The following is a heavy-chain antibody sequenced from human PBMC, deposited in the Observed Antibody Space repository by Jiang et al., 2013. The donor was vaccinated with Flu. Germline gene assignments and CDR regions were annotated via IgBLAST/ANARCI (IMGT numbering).Heavy chain of an antibody. CDR1: GYTFTSYY. CDR2: INPSGGST. J-gene: IGHJ5*02. Sequence: AEVKKPGASVKVSCKASGYTFTSYYMHWVRQAPGQGLEWMGIINPSGGSTSYAQKFQGRVTMTRDTSTSTVYMELSSLRSEDTAVYYCAREEASPNWFDPLGPGNPGHRLL. V-gene: IGHV1-46*01. CDR3: AREEASPNWFDP.